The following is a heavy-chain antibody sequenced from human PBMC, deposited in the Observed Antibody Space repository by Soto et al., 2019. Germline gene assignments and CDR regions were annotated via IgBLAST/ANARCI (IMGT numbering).Heavy chain of an antibody. D-gene: IGHD6-6*01. Sequence: GGSLRLSCAASGFTFSSYGMHLVRQAPGKGLEWVAVISYDGSNEYYADSVKGRFTISRDNSKNTLYLQMNSLRAEDTAVYYCARQRPIAARDYYYYGMDVWGQGTTVTVSS. CDR2: ISYDGSNE. CDR3: ARQRPIAARDYYYYGMDV. J-gene: IGHJ6*02. V-gene: IGHV3-30*03. CDR1: GFTFSSYG.